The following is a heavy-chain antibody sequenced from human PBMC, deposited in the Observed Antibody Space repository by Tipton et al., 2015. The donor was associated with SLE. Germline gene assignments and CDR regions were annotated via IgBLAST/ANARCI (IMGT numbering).Heavy chain of an antibody. D-gene: IGHD6-6*01. CDR1: GGSFSGYY. V-gene: IGHV4-34*01. J-gene: IGHJ4*02. CDR3: AKDSYSSSEGIADY. Sequence: TLSLTCAVYGGSFSGYYWSWIRQPPGKGLEWIGEINHSGTTYYNPSLKSQVTMSVDTSKSQFSLKLSSVTATDTAVYYCAKDSYSSSEGIADYWGQGTLVTVSS. CDR2: INHSGTT.